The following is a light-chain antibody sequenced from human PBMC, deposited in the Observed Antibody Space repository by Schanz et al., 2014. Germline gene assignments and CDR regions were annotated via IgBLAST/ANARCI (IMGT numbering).Light chain of an antibody. CDR3: QQYYTTPFT. V-gene: IGKV4-1*01. CDR1: QSVLYSSNNKNY. CDR2: WAS. J-gene: IGKJ3*01. Sequence: DIVMTQSPDSLAVSLGETATINCKSSQSVLYSSNNKNYLAWYQQKPGQPPKLLIYWASTRESGVPDRFSGSGSGIDFTLAISSLQAEDVAVYYCQQYYTTPFTCGPGTKVDIK.